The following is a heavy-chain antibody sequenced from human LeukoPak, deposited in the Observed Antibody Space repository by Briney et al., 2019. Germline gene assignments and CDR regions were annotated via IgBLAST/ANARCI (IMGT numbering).Heavy chain of an antibody. D-gene: IGHD3-16*01. CDR2: IYPGDSDT. CDR1: GYSFSNYW. V-gene: IGHV5-51*01. J-gene: IGHJ4*02. Sequence: GESLKISCKGSGYSFSNYWIGWVRQMPGKGLEWMGIIYPGDSDTRYSPSFQGQVTISADKSISTAYLQWSSLKASDTAMYYCARHYYYCVWGGYGIYYWGQGNLITDFS. CDR3: ARHYYYCVWGGYGIYY.